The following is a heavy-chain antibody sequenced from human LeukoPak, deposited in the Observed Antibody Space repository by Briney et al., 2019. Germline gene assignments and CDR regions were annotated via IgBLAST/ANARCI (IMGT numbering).Heavy chain of an antibody. J-gene: IGHJ4*02. Sequence: GASVKVSCKASGYTFIAYYMHWVRQAPGQGLEWMGWINPNSGGTNYAQKFQGRVTMTRDTSISTAYMELSRLRSDDTAVYYCARGRYCSGGSCHYFDYWGQGTLVTVSS. V-gene: IGHV1-2*02. CDR2: INPNSGGT. D-gene: IGHD2-15*01. CDR1: GYTFIAYY. CDR3: ARGRYCSGGSCHYFDY.